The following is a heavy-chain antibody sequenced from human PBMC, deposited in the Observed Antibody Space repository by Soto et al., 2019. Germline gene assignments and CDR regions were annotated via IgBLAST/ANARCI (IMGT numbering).Heavy chain of an antibody. Sequence: PSETLSLTCAVSGGSISSSNWWSWVRQPPGKGLEWIGEIYHSGSTNYNPSLKSRVTISVDKSKNQFSLKLSSVTAADTAVYYCARELPQDCSGGNCDCFDPWRQRTLVTVSS. CDR1: GGSISSSNW. CDR2: IYHSGST. CDR3: ARELPQDCSGGNCDCFDP. J-gene: IGHJ5*02. D-gene: IGHD2-15*01. V-gene: IGHV4-4*02.